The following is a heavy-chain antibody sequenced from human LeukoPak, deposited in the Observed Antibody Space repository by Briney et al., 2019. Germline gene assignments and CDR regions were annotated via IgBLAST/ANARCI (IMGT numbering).Heavy chain of an antibody. CDR2: IYHSGTA. J-gene: IGHJ3*02. CDR3: ARYNWNEDAFDI. CDR1: GYSISSGYY. D-gene: IGHD1-1*01. V-gene: IGHV4-38-2*02. Sequence: SETLSLTCTVSGYSISSGYYWGWIQQPPGKGLEWIGSIYHSGTAYYNPSLKSRVNISLDTSKNQLSLKLSSVTAADTAVYYCARYNWNEDAFDIWGQGTMVTVSS.